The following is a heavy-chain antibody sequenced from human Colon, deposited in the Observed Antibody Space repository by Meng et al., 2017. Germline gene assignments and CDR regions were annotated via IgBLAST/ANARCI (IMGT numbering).Heavy chain of an antibody. V-gene: IGHV4-34*02. Sequence: QVQIPPGGAGLFKPSGTLSLTCAVSGGSFSGFYWSWIRQPPGKGLEWIGEIDHFGISNYNSSLKGRLTMSVDTSKKQISLTLTSVTAADTAVYYCAAGLRHGDWFDPWGPGTLVTVSS. CDR3: AAGLRHGDWFDP. D-gene: IGHD4-17*01. CDR2: IDHFGIS. CDR1: GGSFSGFY. J-gene: IGHJ5*02.